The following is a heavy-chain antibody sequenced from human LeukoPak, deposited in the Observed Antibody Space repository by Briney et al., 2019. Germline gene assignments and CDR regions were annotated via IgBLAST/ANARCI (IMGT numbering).Heavy chain of an antibody. D-gene: IGHD6-13*01. CDR2: IYTSGST. V-gene: IGHV4-4*07. Sequence: SETLSLTCTVSGDSISSYYWSWIRQPAGKGLEWIGRIYTSGSTNNNPSLKSRVTISVDTSKNQFSLKLSSVTAADTAVYYCARGIAAALVYWGQGTLVTVSS. CDR3: ARGIAAALVY. CDR1: GDSISSYY. J-gene: IGHJ4*02.